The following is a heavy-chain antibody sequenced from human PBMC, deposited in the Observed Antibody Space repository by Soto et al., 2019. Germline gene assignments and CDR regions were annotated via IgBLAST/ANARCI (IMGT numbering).Heavy chain of an antibody. CDR3: ARDRLGIVVVPAAIGDYYYGMDV. J-gene: IGHJ6*02. Sequence: SETLSLTCTVSGGSISSGGYYWSWIRQHPGKGLEWIGYIYYSGSTYYNPSLKSRVTISVDTSKNQFSLKLSSVTAADTAVYCCARDRLGIVVVPAAIGDYYYGMDVWGQGTTVTVSS. D-gene: IGHD2-2*01. CDR2: IYYSGST. CDR1: GGSISSGGYY. V-gene: IGHV4-31*03.